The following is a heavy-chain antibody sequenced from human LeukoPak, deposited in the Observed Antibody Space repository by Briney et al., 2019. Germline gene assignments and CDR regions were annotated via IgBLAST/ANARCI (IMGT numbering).Heavy chain of an antibody. CDR3: ATNYYDSSGYYNYFDY. D-gene: IGHD3-22*01. Sequence: GASVKVSCKASGGTFSSYAISWVRQAPGQGLEWMGRIIPILGIANYAQKFQGRVTITADKSTSTAYMELSSLRSEDTAVYYCATNYYDSSGYYNYFDYWGQGTLVTVSS. CDR1: GGTFSSYA. CDR2: IIPILGIA. J-gene: IGHJ4*02. V-gene: IGHV1-69*04.